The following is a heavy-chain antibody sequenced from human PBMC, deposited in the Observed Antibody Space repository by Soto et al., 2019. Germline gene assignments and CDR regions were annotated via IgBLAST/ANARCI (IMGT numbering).Heavy chain of an antibody. Sequence: QVQLQQWGAGLLKPSETLSLTCAVYGGSFSGYYWSWIRQPPRQGLEWIGEINHSGSNNSNPSLMRRDTVRVDTSKIQFPLKRCSVSDADTAVYYCASTGSSSWYTYDYWGQGTLVTVCS. V-gene: IGHV4-34*01. CDR2: INHSGSN. D-gene: IGHD6-13*01. J-gene: IGHJ4*02. CDR3: ASTGSSSWYTYDY. CDR1: GGSFSGYY.